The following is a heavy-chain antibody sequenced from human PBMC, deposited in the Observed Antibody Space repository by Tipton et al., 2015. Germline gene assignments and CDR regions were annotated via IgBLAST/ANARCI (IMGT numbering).Heavy chain of an antibody. V-gene: IGHV4-59*01. CDR2: IYYSGNT. Sequence: LRLSCTVSGGSISGYYWSWIRQPPGKGLEWIGFIYYSGNTNYKSSLKSRVTISVDTSKNQFSLKLSSVTAADTAVYYCAGEVEVYGYYAMDVWGQGTTVTVS. CDR3: AGEVEVYGYYAMDV. J-gene: IGHJ6*02. CDR1: GGSISGYY. D-gene: IGHD5/OR15-5a*01.